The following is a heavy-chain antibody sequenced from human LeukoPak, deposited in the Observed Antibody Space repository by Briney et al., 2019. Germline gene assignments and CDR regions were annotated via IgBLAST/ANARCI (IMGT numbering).Heavy chain of an antibody. CDR1: GYSFTSYW. CDR3: ATLRTPGGWYDAFDI. Sequence: GESLKISCKGSGYSFTSYWIGWVRQMPGRGLEWMGIIYPADSESRYSPSFQGQVTISADKSISTAYLQWSSLKASDTAIYYCATLRTPGGWYDAFDIWGQGTVVTVSS. CDR2: IYPADSES. J-gene: IGHJ3*02. V-gene: IGHV5-51*01. D-gene: IGHD6-19*01.